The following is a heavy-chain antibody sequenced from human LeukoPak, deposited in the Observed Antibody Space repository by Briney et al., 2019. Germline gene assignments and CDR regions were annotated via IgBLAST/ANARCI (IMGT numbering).Heavy chain of an antibody. Sequence: SETLSLTCTVSGGSISSYYWSWVRQPAGKGLEWIGRIYSSGSTYYNPSLKSRVTMSVDTSKNQFSLKLNSVTAADTAVYYCARDFSAATGLFDYWGQGTLVTVSS. CDR2: IYSSGST. CDR1: GGSISSYY. J-gene: IGHJ4*02. V-gene: IGHV4-4*07. CDR3: ARDFSAATGLFDY. D-gene: IGHD6-13*01.